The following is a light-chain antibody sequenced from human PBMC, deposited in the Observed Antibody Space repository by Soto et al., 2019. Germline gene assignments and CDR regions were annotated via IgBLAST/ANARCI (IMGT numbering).Light chain of an antibody. CDR3: QQTLSFPPT. V-gene: IGKV1-12*01. CDR1: QAIDSW. J-gene: IGKJ1*01. CDR2: TGS. Sequence: DIPMTQSPSSVSASVGDRFTVTFLASQAIDSWLAWYQQKPGEAPKLLIFTGSLLHSGVPPRFSGSGSGTDFTLTISSLQPEDFATYYCQQTLSFPPTFGQGTKVDI.